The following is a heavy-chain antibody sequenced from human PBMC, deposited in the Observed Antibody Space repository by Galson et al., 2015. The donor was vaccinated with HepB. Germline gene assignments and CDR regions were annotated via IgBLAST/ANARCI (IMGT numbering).Heavy chain of an antibody. J-gene: IGHJ4*02. CDR1: GFTFSDYY. D-gene: IGHD3-3*02. V-gene: IGHV3-72*01. Sequence: SLRLSCVASGFTFSDYYMEWVRQAPGKGLEWVGRVRHKARRYTTDYVASVEGRFTISRDDSKNSLYLQMDSLKTEDTAVYYCSRTLPGIDLDYWGQGTLVTVSS. CDR2: VRHKARRYTT. CDR3: SRTLPGIDLDY.